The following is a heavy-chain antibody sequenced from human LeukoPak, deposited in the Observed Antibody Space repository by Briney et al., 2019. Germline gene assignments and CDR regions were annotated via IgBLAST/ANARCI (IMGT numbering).Heavy chain of an antibody. Sequence: GGSPRLSCAASGFTFNNYAMNWVRQAPGKGLEWVSILDSDGSPSYADSVKGRFTISRDNSKNTLDLQMNSLRAEDTAVYYCARAAAGRAYYHYGMDVWGQGTTVTVSS. CDR3: ARAAAGRAYYHYGMDV. D-gene: IGHD6-13*01. CDR2: LDSDGSP. V-gene: IGHV3-53*01. J-gene: IGHJ6*02. CDR1: GFTFNNYA.